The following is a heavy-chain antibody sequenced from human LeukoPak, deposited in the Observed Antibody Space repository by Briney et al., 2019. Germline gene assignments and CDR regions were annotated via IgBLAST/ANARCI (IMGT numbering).Heavy chain of an antibody. D-gene: IGHD3-3*01. V-gene: IGHV1-2*02. J-gene: IGHJ1*01. CDR2: INPNSGGT. CDR1: GYTFTGHY. CDR3: ARHTRFLEWLLNS. Sequence: GASVKVSCKASGYTFTGHYMHWVRQAPGQGLEWMGWINPNSGGTNYAQKFQGRVTMTRDTSISTAYMELSSLRSEDTAVYYCARHTRFLEWLLNSWGQGPLVTVSS.